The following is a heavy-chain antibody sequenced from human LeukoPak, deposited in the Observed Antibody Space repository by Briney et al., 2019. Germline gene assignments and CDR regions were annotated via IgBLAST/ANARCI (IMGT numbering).Heavy chain of an antibody. CDR1: GDSVSSNSAA. CDR2: TYHRSKWYN. J-gene: IGHJ2*01. CDR3: ATREFDF. Sequence: SQTLSLTCAISGDSVSSNSAAGNWIRQSPSRGLEWLGRTYHRSKWYNDYAVSVKSRITINADTSKNLFSLQLNSMTPEDTAVYYCATREFDFWGRGTLVTVSS. V-gene: IGHV6-1*01. D-gene: IGHD3-10*01.